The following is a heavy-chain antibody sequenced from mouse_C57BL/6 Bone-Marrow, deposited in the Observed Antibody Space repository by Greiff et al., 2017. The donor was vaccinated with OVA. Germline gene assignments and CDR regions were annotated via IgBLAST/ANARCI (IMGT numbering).Heavy chain of an antibody. CDR3: TSYDYDPPFAY. CDR1: GFNIKDDY. V-gene: IGHV14-4*01. CDR2: IEPENGDT. Sequence: EVQLQESGAELVRPGASVKLSCTASGFNIKDDYMHWVKQRPEQGLEWIGWIEPENGDTEYASKFQGKATITADTSSNTAYLQLSSLTSEDTAVYYCTSYDYDPPFAYWGQGTLVTVSA. D-gene: IGHD2-4*01. J-gene: IGHJ3*01.